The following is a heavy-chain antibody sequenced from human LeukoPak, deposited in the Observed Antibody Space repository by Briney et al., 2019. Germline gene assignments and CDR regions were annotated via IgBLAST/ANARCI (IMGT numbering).Heavy chain of an antibody. V-gene: IGHV3-7*01. Sequence: GGSLRLSCEASGFTLSTYWMNWFRQFPGKGLNWVANINPDGSGKRYVDSVKGRFTIARANADNSLSLQMNSLRAEDTAVYYCASWGAGGNSWGQGTLVTVSS. CDR1: GFTLSTYW. CDR2: INPDGSGK. J-gene: IGHJ4*02. D-gene: IGHD3-16*01. CDR3: ASWGAGGNS.